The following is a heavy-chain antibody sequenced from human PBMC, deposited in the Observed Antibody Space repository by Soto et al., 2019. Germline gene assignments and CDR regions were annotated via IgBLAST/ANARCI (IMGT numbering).Heavy chain of an antibody. CDR3: ARDTYYYGSGSYRRFDY. CDR1: GYTFTSYG. Sequence: QVQLVQSGAEVKKPGASVKVSCQASGYTFTSYGISWVRQAPGQGLEWMGWISAYNGNTNYAQKLQGRVTMTTDTSTSTAYMELRSLRSDDTAVYYCARDTYYYGSGSYRRFDYWGQGTLVTVSS. D-gene: IGHD3-10*01. V-gene: IGHV1-18*01. J-gene: IGHJ4*02. CDR2: ISAYNGNT.